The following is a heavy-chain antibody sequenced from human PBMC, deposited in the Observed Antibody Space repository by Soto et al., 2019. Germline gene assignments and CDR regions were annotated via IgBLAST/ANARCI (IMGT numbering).Heavy chain of an antibody. J-gene: IGHJ6*02. CDR1: GFSFSSYN. CDR2: IWRDGHSQ. CDR3: ATGSWGPEV. V-gene: IGHV3-33*01. Sequence: QVQLVESGGGVGQPGRSLRLSCAASGFSFSSYNVHWVRQAPGKGLEWVTFIWRDGHSQSHADSVKGRFTVSRDNSKNTLYLQMDSLRGEDTAVYYCATGSWGPEVWGQGTTVTVSS. D-gene: IGHD7-27*01.